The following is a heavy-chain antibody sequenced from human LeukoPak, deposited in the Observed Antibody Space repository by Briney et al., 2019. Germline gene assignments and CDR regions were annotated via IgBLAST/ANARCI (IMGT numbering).Heavy chain of an antibody. CDR3: TVVHGTYFDY. CDR1: GFTLSGSA. V-gene: IGHV3-73*01. D-gene: IGHD2-15*01. CDR2: IRSKANSYAT. Sequence: GGSLKLSCAASGFTLSGSAMHWVRQASGKGLERVGRIRSKANSYATAYAASVKGRFTISRDDSKNTAYLQMNSLKTEDTAVYYCTVVHGTYFDYWGQGTLVTVSS. J-gene: IGHJ4*02.